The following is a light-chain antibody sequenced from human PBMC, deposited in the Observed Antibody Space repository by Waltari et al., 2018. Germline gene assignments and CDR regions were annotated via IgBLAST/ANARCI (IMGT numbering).Light chain of an antibody. V-gene: IGLV8-61*01. CDR1: SGSVYSRYF. J-gene: IGLJ3*02. Sequence: QTVVTQEPSFSVSPGGTVTLTCGFTSGSVYSRYFPSWSQQTPGQAPRPLIYSTNTRSSGVPDRFSGSILGNKAALTITGAQADDESDYYCVLYMGGGILFGGGTKLTVL. CDR3: VLYMGGGIL. CDR2: STN.